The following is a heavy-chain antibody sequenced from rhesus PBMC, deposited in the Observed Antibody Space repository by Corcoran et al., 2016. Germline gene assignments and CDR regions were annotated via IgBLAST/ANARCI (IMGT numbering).Heavy chain of an antibody. D-gene: IGHD1-44*01. CDR3: ARVMGLYWYFEL. Sequence: QVTLKESGPALVKATQTLTLTCTFSGFAFTASGTGVGWIRQPPGKALEWLANIYWNANKYYSTSLKRRLPSSRDTSKHQIFLTMTDMDPLDTATYYCARVMGLYWYFELWGPGTPVTVSS. J-gene: IGHJ2*01. CDR1: GFAFTASGTG. V-gene: IGHV2-95*01. CDR2: IYWNANK.